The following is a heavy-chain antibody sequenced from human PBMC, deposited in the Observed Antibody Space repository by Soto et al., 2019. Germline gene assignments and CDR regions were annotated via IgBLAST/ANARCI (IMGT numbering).Heavy chain of an antibody. CDR3: ARLYYDYV. V-gene: IGHV3-48*02. Sequence: PGGSLRLACAVSGFTFGTYSMNWVRQAAGKGLEWIAYISYDSDTIQYADSVKGRFTISRDNAKNSLYLQMNSLRDEDTAVYYCARLYYDYVWGPGTTVTVS. J-gene: IGHJ6*02. CDR1: GFTFGTYS. D-gene: IGHD3-3*01. CDR2: ISYDSDTI.